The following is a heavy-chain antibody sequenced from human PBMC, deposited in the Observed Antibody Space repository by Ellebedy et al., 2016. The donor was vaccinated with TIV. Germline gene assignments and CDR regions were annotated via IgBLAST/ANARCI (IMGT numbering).Heavy chain of an antibody. CDR1: GFTISHSW. CDR3: ARAGEYCDFPQNCYAMDV. CDR2: INQDGREK. V-gene: IGHV3-7*03. Sequence: GESLKISCAVSGFTISHSWMGWVRQAPGKGLEWVANINQDGREKYYVDSVRGRFTISRDNAKNSVYLQMNSLRAEDTAVYYCARAGEYCDFPQNCYAMDVWGQGTTVTVS. J-gene: IGHJ6*02. D-gene: IGHD2/OR15-2a*01.